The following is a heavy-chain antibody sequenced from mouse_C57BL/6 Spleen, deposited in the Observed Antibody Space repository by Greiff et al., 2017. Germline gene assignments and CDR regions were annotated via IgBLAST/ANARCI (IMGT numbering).Heavy chain of an antibody. CDR1: GYTFTDYN. Sequence: DVQLQESGPELVKPGASVKIPCKASGYTFTDYNMDWVKQSHGKSLEWIGDINPNNGGTIYNQKFKGKATLTVDKSSSTAYMELRSLTSEDTAVYYCARKRDYSNYDWYFDVWGTGTTVTVSS. D-gene: IGHD2-5*01. CDR3: ARKRDYSNYDWYFDV. CDR2: INPNNGGT. V-gene: IGHV1-18*01. J-gene: IGHJ1*03.